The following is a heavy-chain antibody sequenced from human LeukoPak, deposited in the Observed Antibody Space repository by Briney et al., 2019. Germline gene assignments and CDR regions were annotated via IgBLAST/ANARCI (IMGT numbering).Heavy chain of an antibody. V-gene: IGHV3-53*01. Sequence: GGSLRLSCAVSGFTVSSNYMSWVRQAPGEGREWVSVIYSGGTTFYADSVKGRFIISRDSSKNTLFLQMNSLRAEDTAVYYCARDSSGSLHGAFDIWGRGTMVTVSS. CDR1: GFTVSSNY. CDR3: ARDSSGSLHGAFDI. CDR2: IYSGGTT. D-gene: IGHD1-26*01. J-gene: IGHJ3*02.